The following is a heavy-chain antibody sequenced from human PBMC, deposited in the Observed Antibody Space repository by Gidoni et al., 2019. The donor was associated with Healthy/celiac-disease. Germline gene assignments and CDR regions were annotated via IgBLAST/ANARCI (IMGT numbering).Heavy chain of an antibody. CDR1: GFTFSNAW. Sequence: EVQLVESGGGLVKPGGSLRLSCAASGFTFSNAWMNWVRQAPGKGLEWVGRIKSKTDGGTTDYAAPVKGRFTISRDDSKNTLYLQMNSLKTEDTAVYYCTTDRDDFGYGMDVWGQGTTVTVSS. CDR2: IKSKTDGGTT. D-gene: IGHD3-3*01. CDR3: TTDRDDFGYGMDV. J-gene: IGHJ6*02. V-gene: IGHV3-15*07.